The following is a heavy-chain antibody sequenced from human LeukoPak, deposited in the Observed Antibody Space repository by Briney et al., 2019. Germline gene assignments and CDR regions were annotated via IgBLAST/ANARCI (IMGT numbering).Heavy chain of an antibody. CDR3: AREGRSKGTTVTTWGRRGRDAFDI. CDR2: ISYDGSNK. Sequence: GGSLRLSCAASGFTFSSYGMHWDRQAPGKGLEWVAVISYDGSNKYYADSVKGRFTLSRDNSKNTLYLQMNSLRAEDTAVYYCAREGRSKGTTVTTWGRRGRDAFDIWGQGTMVTVSS. J-gene: IGHJ3*02. D-gene: IGHD4-17*01. V-gene: IGHV3-30*03. CDR1: GFTFSSYG.